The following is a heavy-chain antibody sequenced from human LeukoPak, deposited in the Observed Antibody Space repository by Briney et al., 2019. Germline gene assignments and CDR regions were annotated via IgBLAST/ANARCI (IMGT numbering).Heavy chain of an antibody. CDR1: GGSINRSNW. CDR3: ASPDSYGLHY. V-gene: IGHV4-4*02. Sequence: SETLSLTCAVSGGSINRSNWWSWVRQPPGKGLEWIGSIYYSGSTYYNPSLKSRVTISVDTSKNQFSLKLSSVTAADTAVYYCASPDSYGLHYWGQGTLVTVSS. D-gene: IGHD5-18*01. J-gene: IGHJ4*02. CDR2: IYYSGST.